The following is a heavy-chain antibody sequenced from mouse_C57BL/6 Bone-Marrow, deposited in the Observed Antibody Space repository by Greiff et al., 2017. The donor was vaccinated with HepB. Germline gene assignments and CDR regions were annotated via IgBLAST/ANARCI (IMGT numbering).Heavy chain of an antibody. CDR3: ARGATVVAPFAY. Sequence: EVQVVESGGDLVKPGGSLKLSCAASGFTFSSYGMSWVRQTPDKRLEWVATISSGGSYTYYPDSVKGRFTISRDNAKNTLYLQRSSLKSEDTAMYYCARGATVVAPFAYWGQGTLVTVSA. J-gene: IGHJ3*01. V-gene: IGHV5-6*01. CDR2: ISSGGSYT. CDR1: GFTFSSYG. D-gene: IGHD1-1*01.